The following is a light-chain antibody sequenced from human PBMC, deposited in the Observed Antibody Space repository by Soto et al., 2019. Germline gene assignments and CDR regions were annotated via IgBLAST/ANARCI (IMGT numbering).Light chain of an antibody. CDR3: QQYGSSPLT. Sequence: EIVLTQSPGTLSLSPGERATLSCRANQSVSSSYLAWYQQKPGQAPRLVIYGASSRATGIPDRFSGSGSGTDFTLTICRLEPEDFSVYYCQQYGSSPLTFGGGTKVEIK. V-gene: IGKV3-20*01. J-gene: IGKJ4*01. CDR2: GAS. CDR1: QSVSSSY.